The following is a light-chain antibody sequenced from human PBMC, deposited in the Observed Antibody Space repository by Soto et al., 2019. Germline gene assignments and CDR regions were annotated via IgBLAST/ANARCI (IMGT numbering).Light chain of an antibody. CDR3: SPYTTPTRL. J-gene: IGLJ3*02. CDR1: SSDIGSNNY. Sequence: QSALAPPASLSGSPGQSITVSCTGTSSDIGSNNYVSWFQQRPGKAPTLLISEVSNRPSGVSNHISGSKSGNTASLTISALLPEDEAEYYCSPYTTPTRLFGRGTKLTVL. CDR2: EVS. V-gene: IGLV2-14*01.